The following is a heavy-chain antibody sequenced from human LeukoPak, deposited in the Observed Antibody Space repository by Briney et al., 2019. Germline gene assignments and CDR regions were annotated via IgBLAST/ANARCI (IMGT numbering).Heavy chain of an antibody. CDR3: ARDLGSGLPRGNYGMDV. V-gene: IGHV4-59*01. J-gene: IGHJ6*02. CDR2: IYYSGST. CDR1: GGSISSYY. Sequence: PSETLSLTRTVSGGSISSYYWSWIRQPPGKGLEWIGYIYYSGSTNYNPSLKSRVTISVDTSKNQFSLKLSSVTAADTAVYYCARDLGSGLPRGNYGMDVWGQGTTVTVSS. D-gene: IGHD6-19*01.